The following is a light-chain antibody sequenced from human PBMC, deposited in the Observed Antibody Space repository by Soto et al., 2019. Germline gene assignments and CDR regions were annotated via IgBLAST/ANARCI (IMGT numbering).Light chain of an antibody. CDR2: GPS. V-gene: IGKV3-15*01. CDR3: QQYNNWPPLFT. Sequence: EIVLTQSPATLSVSPGERATLSCRASQSINSNLTWYQQKPGQSPRLLIYGPSTRAAGIPARFSGPGSGTEFNLVFSSLQSEDFAVYFCQQYNNWPPLFTFGPGTKVDIK. CDR1: QSINSN. J-gene: IGKJ3*01.